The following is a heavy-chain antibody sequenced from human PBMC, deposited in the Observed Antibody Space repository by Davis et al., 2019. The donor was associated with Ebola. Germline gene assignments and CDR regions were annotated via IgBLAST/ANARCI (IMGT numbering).Heavy chain of an antibody. Sequence: GGSLRLSCAASGFNFRSYGMHWVRQAPDKGLEWVAVIRYDGSRKYYGDSVKGRFTISRDNSNNLLYLQMNSLRAEDTAVYYCAIPDCSGANCYSVYIKNWGQGTLVTVSS. CDR2: IRYDGSRK. D-gene: IGHD2-15*01. CDR3: AIPDCSGANCYSVYIKN. CDR1: GFNFRSYG. V-gene: IGHV3-33*01. J-gene: IGHJ4*02.